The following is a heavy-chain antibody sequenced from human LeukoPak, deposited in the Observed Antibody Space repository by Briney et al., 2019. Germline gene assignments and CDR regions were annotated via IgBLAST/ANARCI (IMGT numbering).Heavy chain of an antibody. V-gene: IGHV3-30*04. Sequence: PGGSLRLSCAASGFTFSSYAMHWVRQAPGKGLEWVAVISYDGSNKYYADSVKGRFTISRDNDKNSLYMQMNSLRAEDMAFYYCAKGGCNSINCYVNLWGQGTLVTVSS. CDR3: AKGGCNSINCYVNL. J-gene: IGHJ4*02. CDR2: ISYDGSNK. CDR1: GFTFSSYA. D-gene: IGHD2-2*01.